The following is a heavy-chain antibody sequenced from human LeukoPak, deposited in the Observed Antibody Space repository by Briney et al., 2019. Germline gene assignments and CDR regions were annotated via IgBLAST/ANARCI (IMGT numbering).Heavy chain of an antibody. CDR3: AKEQPFGEQQLNYFDY. D-gene: IGHD6-13*01. CDR1: GGSFSGYY. J-gene: IGHJ4*02. CDR2: INHSGST. Sequence: ASETLSLTCAVYGGSFSGYYWSWIRQPPGKGLEWIGEINHSGSTNYNPSLKSRVTISVDTSKNQFSLKLSSVTAADTAVYYCAKEQPFGEQQLNYFDYWGQGTLVTVSS. V-gene: IGHV4-34*01.